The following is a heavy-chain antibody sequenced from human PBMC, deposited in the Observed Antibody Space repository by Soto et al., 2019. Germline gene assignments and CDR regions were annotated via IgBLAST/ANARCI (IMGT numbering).Heavy chain of an antibody. J-gene: IGHJ4*02. CDR1: GGSFSGYY. Sequence: PSETLPLTCALYGGSFSGYYWSWIRQPPGKGLEWIGEINHSGSTNYNPSLKSRVTISVDTSKNQFSLKLSSVTAADTAVYYCARFNSGRDLYYYDSSGYYTPYYFDYWGQGTLVTVSS. CDR3: ARFNSGRDLYYYDSSGYYTPYYFDY. CDR2: INHSGST. V-gene: IGHV4-34*01. D-gene: IGHD3-22*01.